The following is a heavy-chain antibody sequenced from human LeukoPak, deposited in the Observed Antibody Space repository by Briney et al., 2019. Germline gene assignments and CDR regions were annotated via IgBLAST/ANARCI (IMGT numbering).Heavy chain of an antibody. J-gene: IGHJ3*02. Sequence: KAGESLKISCKGSGYSFTSYWVAWVRQMPGKGLEWMGIIYPRDSDTRYSPSFQGQVTISADKSINSAYLQWSGLKASDTAVYYCARHVTTDSAARGFDIWGQGTMVTVSS. CDR1: GYSFTSYW. D-gene: IGHD1-14*01. V-gene: IGHV5-51*01. CDR2: IYPRDSDT. CDR3: ARHVTTDSAARGFDI.